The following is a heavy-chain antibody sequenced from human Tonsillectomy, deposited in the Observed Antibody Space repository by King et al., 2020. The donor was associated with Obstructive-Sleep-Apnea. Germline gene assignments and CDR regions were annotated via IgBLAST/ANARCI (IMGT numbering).Heavy chain of an antibody. D-gene: IGHD3-10*01. Sequence: ITLKESGPTLVKPTQTLTLSCTFSGFSLSTSGVGVGWIRQPPGKALEWLALIYWDDDKRYSPSLMSRLTITKDTSKNQVVLTMTNMDPVDTATYSCARSRSGGGTMVRGVSILQWDYWGQGTLVTVSS. CDR3: ARSRSGGGTMVRGVSILQWDY. CDR2: IYWDDDK. J-gene: IGHJ4*02. CDR1: GFSLSTSGVG. V-gene: IGHV2-5*02.